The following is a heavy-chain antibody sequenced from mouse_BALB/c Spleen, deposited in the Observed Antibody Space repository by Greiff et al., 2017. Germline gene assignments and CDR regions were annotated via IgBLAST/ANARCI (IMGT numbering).Heavy chain of an antibody. CDR3: ARSKLNWSAMDY. Sequence: VQLHQSGPELVKPGASVRISCKASGYTFTSYDINWVKQRPGQGLEWIGWIYPGDCSTKYNEKFKGKATLTADKSSSTAYMQLSSLTSENSAVYFCARSKLNWSAMDYWGQGTSVTVSS. CDR2: IYPGDCST. CDR1: GYTFTSYD. J-gene: IGHJ4*01. V-gene: IGHV1S56*01.